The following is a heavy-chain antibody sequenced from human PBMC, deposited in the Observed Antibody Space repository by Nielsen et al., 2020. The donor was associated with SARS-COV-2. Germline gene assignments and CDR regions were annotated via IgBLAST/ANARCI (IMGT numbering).Heavy chain of an antibody. CDR1: RFTFSRYW. J-gene: IGHJ3*01. V-gene: IGHV3-74*01. CDR2: SSSDGSST. Sequence: GGSLRLSCAASRFTFSRYWMHWVRQAPGKGLVWVSRSSSDGSSTFYADSVKGRFTISRDNAKNSMSLQMNSLRVEDTAVYYCARDWSRAFDVWGQGTMVTVSS. CDR3: ARDWSRAFDV.